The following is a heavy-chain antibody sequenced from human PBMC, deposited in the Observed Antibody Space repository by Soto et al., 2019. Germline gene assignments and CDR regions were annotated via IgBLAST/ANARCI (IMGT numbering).Heavy chain of an antibody. V-gene: IGHV6-1*01. D-gene: IGHD6-6*01. Sequence: SQTLSLTCAISGDSVSSNSAAWNWIRQSPSRGLEWLGRAYYRSKWSNEYAVSVKSRITINPDTSKNQFSLQLNSVTPEDTAVYYCARDASSSSGRYFEYWGQGTLVTVSS. CDR1: GDSVSSNSAA. J-gene: IGHJ4*02. CDR3: ARDASSSSGRYFEY. CDR2: AYYRSKWSN.